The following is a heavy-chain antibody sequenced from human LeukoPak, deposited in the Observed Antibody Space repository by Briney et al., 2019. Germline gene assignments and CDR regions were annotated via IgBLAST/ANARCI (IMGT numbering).Heavy chain of an antibody. D-gene: IGHD6-13*01. CDR2: INHSGST. Sequence: SETLSLTCAVYGGSFSGYYWSWIRQPPGKGLEWIGEINHSGSTYYNPSLKSRVTISVDTSKNQFSLKLSSVTAADTAVYYCASGAAAGSDYWGQGTLVTVSS. J-gene: IGHJ4*02. CDR1: GGSFSGYY. V-gene: IGHV4-34*01. CDR3: ASGAAAGSDY.